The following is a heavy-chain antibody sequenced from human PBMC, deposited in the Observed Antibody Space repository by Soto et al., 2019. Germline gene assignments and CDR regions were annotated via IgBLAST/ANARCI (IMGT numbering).Heavy chain of an antibody. CDR1: GFTFSSCA. D-gene: IGHD2-2*02. CDR2: IGSRTDI. Sequence: PGGSLRLSCAASGFTFSSCAMAWVRQAPGKGLEWVSVIGSRTDIYYADSVKGRFTISRDNAKNSVSLQMNSLRAEDTAVYYCAREYTAWPLAYGLDVWGQGTTVTVSS. V-gene: IGHV3-21*01. J-gene: IGHJ6*02. CDR3: AREYTAWPLAYGLDV.